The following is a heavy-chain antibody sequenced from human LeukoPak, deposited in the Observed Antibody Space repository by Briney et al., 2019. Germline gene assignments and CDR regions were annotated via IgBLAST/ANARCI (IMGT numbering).Heavy chain of an antibody. Sequence: SVKVSCKASGGTFSSYAISWVRQAPGQGLEWMGGIIPIFGTANYAQKFQGRVTITADESTSIAYMELSSLRSEDTAVYYCARRYGDYGYFDYWGQGTLVTVSS. V-gene: IGHV1-69*13. J-gene: IGHJ4*02. CDR2: IIPIFGTA. CDR3: ARRYGDYGYFDY. CDR1: GGTFSSYA. D-gene: IGHD4-17*01.